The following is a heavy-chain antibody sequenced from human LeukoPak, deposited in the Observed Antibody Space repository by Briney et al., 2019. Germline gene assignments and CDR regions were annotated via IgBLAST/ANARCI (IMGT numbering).Heavy chain of an antibody. V-gene: IGHV3-11*04. Sequence: GGSLRLSCAASGFTFSDYYMSWIRQAPGKGLEWVSFLSSSGDTIYYADSVRGRFTISRDNAKNSLYLQMNSLRAEDTAVYYCAELGITMIGGVWGKGTTVTISS. CDR3: AELGITMIGGV. CDR2: LSSSGDTI. J-gene: IGHJ6*04. D-gene: IGHD3-10*02. CDR1: GFTFSDYY.